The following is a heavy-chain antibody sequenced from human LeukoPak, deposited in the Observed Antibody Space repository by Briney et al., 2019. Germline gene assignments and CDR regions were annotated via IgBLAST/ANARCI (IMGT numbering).Heavy chain of an antibody. V-gene: IGHV4-4*02. Sequence: SETLSLTCAVSGGSISSSNWWSWVRQPPGKGLEWIGEIYHSGSTNYNPSLKSRVTISVDKSKNQFSLKLSSVTAADTAVYYCARGVSSGYDTYYFDYWGQGTLVTVSS. D-gene: IGHD5-12*01. CDR1: GGSISSSNW. CDR3: ARGVSSGYDTYYFDY. J-gene: IGHJ4*02. CDR2: IYHSGST.